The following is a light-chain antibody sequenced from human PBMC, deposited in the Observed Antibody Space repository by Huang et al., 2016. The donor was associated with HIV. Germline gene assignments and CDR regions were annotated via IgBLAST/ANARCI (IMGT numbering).Light chain of an antibody. CDR1: QSVNTN. J-gene: IGKJ5*01. CDR2: GAS. CDR3: QQYSDWPL. Sequence: EIVMTQSPATLSVSPGERATLSCRASQSVNTNLAWYQHKPGQAPRLLIYGASTRATGIPARFSGSVSGTEFTLTISSLQSEDFAVYYCQQYSDWPLFGQGTRLDIK. V-gene: IGKV3-15*01.